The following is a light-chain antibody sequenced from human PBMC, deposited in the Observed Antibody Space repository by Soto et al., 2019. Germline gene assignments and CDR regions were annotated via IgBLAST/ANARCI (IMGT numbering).Light chain of an antibody. J-gene: IGKJ3*01. CDR1: QSFSSSY. CDR2: GAS. V-gene: IGKV3-20*01. CDR3: QQYGSSPGFT. Sequence: IVLTAPPCTPFFSPGANDTLSRRASQSFSSSYLAWYQQKPGQAPRLLIYGASSRATGIPDRFSGSGSGTDFTLTISRLEPEDFAVYYCQQYGSSPGFTFGPGTKVDIK.